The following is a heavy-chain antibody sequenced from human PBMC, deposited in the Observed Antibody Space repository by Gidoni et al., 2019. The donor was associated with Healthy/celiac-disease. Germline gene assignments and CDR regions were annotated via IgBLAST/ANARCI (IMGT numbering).Heavy chain of an antibody. V-gene: IGHV3-30*18. CDR1: GFTFSSYG. CDR2: ISYDGSNK. J-gene: IGHJ4*02. D-gene: IGHD3-10*01. Sequence: QVQLVESGGGVVQPGRSLRLSCAASGFTFSSYGMHWVRQAPGKGLAWVAVISYDGSNKYYADSVKGRFTISRDNSKNTLYLQMNSLRAEDTAVYYCAKAFAGDYFDYWGQGTLVTVSS. CDR3: AKAFAGDYFDY.